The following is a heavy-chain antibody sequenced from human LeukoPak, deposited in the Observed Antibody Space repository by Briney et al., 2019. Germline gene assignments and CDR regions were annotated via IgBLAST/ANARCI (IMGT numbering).Heavy chain of an antibody. CDR1: GYSISSGYY. CDR3: ANGGDFYYFDY. CDR2: IYHSGST. V-gene: IGHV4-38-2*01. D-gene: IGHD2/OR15-2a*01. J-gene: IGHJ4*02. Sequence: PSETLSLTCAVSGYSISSGYYWGWIRQPPGKGLEWIGSIYHSGSTYYNPSLKSRATISVDTSKNQFSLKLSSVAAADTAVYYCANGGDFYYFDYWGQGTLVTVSS.